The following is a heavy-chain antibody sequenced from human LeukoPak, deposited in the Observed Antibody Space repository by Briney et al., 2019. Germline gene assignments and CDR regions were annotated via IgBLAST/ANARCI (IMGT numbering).Heavy chain of an antibody. CDR3: ATNVTYSFDN. J-gene: IGHJ4*02. CDR1: AYSISSGYY. D-gene: IGHD2-21*02. CDR2: IHNGGRT. V-gene: IGHV4-38-2*01. Sequence: KSSETLSLTCAVSAYSISSGYYWGWIRQPPGKGLEWSGSIHNGGRTYYNQSLKSRISISIDRMKNKFSLKLNSVTAEDSAIYYCATNVTYSFDNWGQGTLVTVSS.